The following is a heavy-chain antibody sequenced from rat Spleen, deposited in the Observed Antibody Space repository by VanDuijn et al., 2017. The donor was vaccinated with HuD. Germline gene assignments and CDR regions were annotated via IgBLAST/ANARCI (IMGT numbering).Heavy chain of an antibody. CDR3: AKTRFNYGSYGFDY. D-gene: IGHD1-3*01. CDR1: GFTFSSFA. J-gene: IGHJ2*01. V-gene: IGHV5-25*01. Sequence: EVQLVESGGGLVQPGRSLKLSCAASGFTFSSFAMAWVRQAPKKGLEWVATITSGGSNTYYPDSVKGRFTISRDNAKSTLYLQLDSLRSEDTATYYCAKTRFNYGSYGFDYWGQGVMVTVSS. CDR2: ITSGGSNT.